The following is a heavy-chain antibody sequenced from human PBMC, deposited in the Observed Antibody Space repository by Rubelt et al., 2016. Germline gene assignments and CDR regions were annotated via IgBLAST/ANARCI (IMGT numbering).Heavy chain of an antibody. V-gene: IGHV4-34*12. CDR2: FFHDGST. J-gene: IGHJ4*02. CDR1: GGSFSGYY. CDR3: ARLSSGWYYFDY. D-gene: IGHD6-19*01. Sequence: QVQLQQWGAGLLKPSETLSLTCAVYGGSFSGYYWGWIRQPPGKGLEWIASFFHDGSTKYNPSLKSRVTISKDGSKNQFSLNLSSVTAADTAVYYCARLSSGWYYFDYWGQGTLVTVSS.